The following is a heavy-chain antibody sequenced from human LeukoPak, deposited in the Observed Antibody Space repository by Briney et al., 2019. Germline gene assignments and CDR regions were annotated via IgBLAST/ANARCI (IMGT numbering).Heavy chain of an antibody. CDR3: ARAHKTYYYDSSGYYEFDY. CDR1: GYTFTSYD. J-gene: IGHJ4*02. V-gene: IGHV1-8*01. D-gene: IGHD3-22*01. Sequence: ASVKVSCKASGYTFTSYDINWVRQATGQGLEWMGWMNPNSGNTGCAQKFQGRVTLTRNTSISTAYMELSSLRSEDTAVYYCARAHKTYYYDSSGYYEFDYWGQGTLVTVSS. CDR2: MNPNSGNT.